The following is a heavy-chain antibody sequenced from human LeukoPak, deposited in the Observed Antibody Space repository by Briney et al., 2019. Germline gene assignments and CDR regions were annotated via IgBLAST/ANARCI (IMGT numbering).Heavy chain of an antibody. CDR3: ARIRLPQYYYYGMDV. D-gene: IGHD2-15*01. CDR1: GFSLSTSGMC. Sequence: SGPALVKPTQTLTLTCTFSGFSLSTSGMCVSWIRQPPGKALEWLARIDWDDDKYYSTSLKTRLTISKDTSKNQVVLTMTNMDPVDTATYYCARIRLPQYYYYGMDVWGQGTTVTVSS. CDR2: IDWDDDK. V-gene: IGHV2-70*11. J-gene: IGHJ6*02.